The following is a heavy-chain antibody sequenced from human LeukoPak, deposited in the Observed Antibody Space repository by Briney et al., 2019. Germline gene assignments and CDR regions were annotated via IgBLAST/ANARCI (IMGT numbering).Heavy chain of an antibody. Sequence: SVKVSCKASGGTFSSYAISWVRQAPGQGLEWMGGIIPIFGTANYAQKFQGRVTITADESTSTAYMELSSLRSEDTAVYYCVTHDYGDYVFDYWGQGTLVTVSS. D-gene: IGHD4-17*01. CDR3: VTHDYGDYVFDY. CDR2: IIPIFGTA. CDR1: GGTFSSYA. J-gene: IGHJ4*02. V-gene: IGHV1-69*13.